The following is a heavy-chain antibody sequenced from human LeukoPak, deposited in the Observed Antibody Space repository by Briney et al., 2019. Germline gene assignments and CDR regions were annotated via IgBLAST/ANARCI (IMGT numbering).Heavy chain of an antibody. V-gene: IGHV3-23*01. CDR1: GFTFSNYA. D-gene: IGHD2-21*02. CDR3: AKVLSPDGGDLDY. J-gene: IGHJ4*02. Sequence: GGSLRLSCAASGFTFSNYAMNWVRQAPGKGLEWVSGIRGGGSFTSYADSVKGRFTISRDNSKNTLYLQMDSLTVEDSAVYYCAKVLSPDGGDLDYWGQGTLVTVSS. CDR2: IRGGGSFT.